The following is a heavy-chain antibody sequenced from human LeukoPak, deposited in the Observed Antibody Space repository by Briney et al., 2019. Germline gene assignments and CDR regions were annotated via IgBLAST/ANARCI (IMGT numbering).Heavy chain of an antibody. J-gene: IGHJ5*02. Sequence: GASVKVSCKASGGTFSSYGISWVRQAPGQGLEWMGGIIPIFGTANYAQKFQGRVAITADESTSTAYMELSSLRSEDTAVYYCARDLGPENWFDPWGQGTLVTVSS. CDR3: ARDLGPENWFDP. V-gene: IGHV1-69*13. CDR1: GGTFSSYG. CDR2: IIPIFGTA.